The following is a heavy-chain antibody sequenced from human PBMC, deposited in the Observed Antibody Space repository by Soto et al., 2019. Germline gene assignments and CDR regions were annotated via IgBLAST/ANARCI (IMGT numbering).Heavy chain of an antibody. CDR2: ISGSGGST. V-gene: IGHV3-23*01. CDR1: GFTFSSYA. J-gene: IGHJ4*02. D-gene: IGHD3-22*01. CDR3: ANLDYYDSSGPFDY. Sequence: EVQLLESGGGLVQPGGSLRLSCAASGFTFSSYAMSWVRQAPGKGLEWVSAISGSGGSTYYADSVRGRFTISRDNSKNTLSLQMNSLRAEDTAVYYGANLDYYDSSGPFDYWGQGTLVTVSS.